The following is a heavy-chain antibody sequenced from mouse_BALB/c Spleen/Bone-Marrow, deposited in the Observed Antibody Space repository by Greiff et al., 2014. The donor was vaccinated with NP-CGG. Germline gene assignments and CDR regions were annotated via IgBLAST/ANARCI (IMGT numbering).Heavy chain of an antibody. J-gene: IGHJ4*01. D-gene: IGHD2-3*01. CDR1: GFTFSDYY. V-gene: IGHV5-4*02. CDR3: ARDSMRWLLSCAMDY. CDR2: ISDGGSYT. Sequence: EVKLVESGGGLVKPGGSLKLSCAASGFTFSDYYMYWVRQTPEKRLEWVATISDGGSYTYYPDSVKGRFTISRDNAKNNLYLQMSRLKSEDTAMYYCARDSMRWLLSCAMDYWGQGTSVTVSS.